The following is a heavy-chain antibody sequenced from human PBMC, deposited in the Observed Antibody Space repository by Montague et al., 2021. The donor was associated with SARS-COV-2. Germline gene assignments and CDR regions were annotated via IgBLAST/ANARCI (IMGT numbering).Heavy chain of an antibody. CDR2: IYHSGSA. CDR3: ARSNLPNYYGIGNAFDI. J-gene: IGHJ3*02. CDR1: GGSISSGGYS. D-gene: IGHD3-10*01. V-gene: IGHV4-30-2*01. Sequence: TLSLTCAVSGGSISSGGYSWSWIRQPPGKGLEWIGYIYHSGSAYYNPSLKSRVTISVDRSKNQFSLKLSSVTAADTAVYYCARSNLPNYYGIGNAFDIWGQGTMVTVSS.